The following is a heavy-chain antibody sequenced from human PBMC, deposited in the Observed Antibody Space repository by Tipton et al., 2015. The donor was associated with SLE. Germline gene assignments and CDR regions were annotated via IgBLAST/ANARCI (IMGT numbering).Heavy chain of an antibody. CDR2: IDPSDSYT. Sequence: QLVQSGAEVKKPGESLKISCKGSGYSFTSYWIGWVRQMPGKGLEWMGRIDPSDSYTNYSPSFQGHVTISADKSISTAYLQWSSLKASDTAMYYCARSEYCSSGSCYHMAVWGQGTTVTVSS. V-gene: IGHV5-10-1*01. CDR1: GYSFTSYW. CDR3: ARSEYCSSGSCYHMAV. D-gene: IGHD2-15*01. J-gene: IGHJ6*03.